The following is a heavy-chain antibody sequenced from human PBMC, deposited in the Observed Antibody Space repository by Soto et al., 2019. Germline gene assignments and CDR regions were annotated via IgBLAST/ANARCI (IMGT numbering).Heavy chain of an antibody. CDR3: ESLYWAPPFDY. D-gene: IGHD2-15*01. J-gene: IGHJ4*02. CDR1: GFTFSTYY. CDR2: ISDSSSYI. Sequence: GGSLRLSCAASGFTFSTYYMNWVRQAPGKGLEWVSSISDSSSYIYYADSVKGRFTISRDNAKNSLYLQMNSLTAEDTAVYYCESLYWAPPFDYWGQGTLVTVSS. V-gene: IGHV3-21*06.